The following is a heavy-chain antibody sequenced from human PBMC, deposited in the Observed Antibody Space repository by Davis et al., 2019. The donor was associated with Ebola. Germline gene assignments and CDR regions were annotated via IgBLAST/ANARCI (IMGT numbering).Heavy chain of an antibody. CDR3: ARGVGVEFDY. CDR1: GLSIHMFW. J-gene: IGHJ4*02. Sequence: GGSLRLSCTASGLSIHMFWMTWVRQAPGKGLEWVANIKEDGSEQYYVDSVRGRFTISRDNARNSVFLHMNSLRAEDTAVYYCARGVGVEFDYWGQGALVTVSS. V-gene: IGHV3-7*03. D-gene: IGHD3-10*01. CDR2: IKEDGSEQ.